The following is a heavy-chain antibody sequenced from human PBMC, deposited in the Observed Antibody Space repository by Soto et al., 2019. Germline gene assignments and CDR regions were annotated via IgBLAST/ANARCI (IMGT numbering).Heavy chain of an antibody. CDR1: GFTFSSYA. CDR2: ISSNGGST. J-gene: IGHJ5*02. CDR3: VKEIVGATIDNWFDP. Sequence: GSLRLSCSASGFTFSSYAMHWVRQAPGKGLEYVSAISSNGGSTYYADSVKGRFTISRDNSKNTLYLQMSSLRAEDTAVYYCVKEIVGATIDNWFDPWGQGTLVTVSS. D-gene: IGHD1-26*01. V-gene: IGHV3-64D*08.